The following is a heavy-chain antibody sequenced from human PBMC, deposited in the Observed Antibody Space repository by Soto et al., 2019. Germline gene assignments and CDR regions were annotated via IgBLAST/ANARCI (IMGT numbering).Heavy chain of an antibody. J-gene: IGHJ6*02. CDR2: INPNSGGT. CDR1: GYTFTGYY. D-gene: IGHD6-19*01. CDR3: ARYPAVTGGYYYGMDV. V-gene: IGHV1-2*02. Sequence: ASVKVSCKASGYTFTGYYMHWVRQAPGQGLEWMGWINPNSGGTNYAQKFQGRVTMTRDTSISTAYMELSRLRSDDTAVYYCARYPAVTGGYYYGMDVWGQGTTVTVSS.